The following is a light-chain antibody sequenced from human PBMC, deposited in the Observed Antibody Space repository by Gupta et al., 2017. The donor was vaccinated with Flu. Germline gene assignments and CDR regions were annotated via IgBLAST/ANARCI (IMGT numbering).Light chain of an antibody. Sequence: QSVLTPPPSASGTTGQRVTISCSGSSSAIGKTYVYWYQRVPGTAPKLLIYKNNQRPSGVSDRFSGSKSGTSASLAISGLRSEDEADYYCAAWGGSLGGSSVFGTGTKVTVL. J-gene: IGLJ1*01. CDR2: KNN. CDR3: AAWGGSLGGSSV. V-gene: IGLV1-47*01. CDR1: SSAIGKTY.